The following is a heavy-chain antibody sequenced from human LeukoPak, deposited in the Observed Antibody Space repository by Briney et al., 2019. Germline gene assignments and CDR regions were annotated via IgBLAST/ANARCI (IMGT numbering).Heavy chain of an antibody. CDR1: GDSISMHY. CDR2: INHSGST. Sequence: SETLSLTCSVSGDSISMHYWSWIRQPPGKGLEWIGEINHSGSTNYNPSLKSRVTISVDTSKNQFSLKLSSVTAADTAVYYCARVGPQRILEWLLGRNWFDPWGQGTLVTVSS. D-gene: IGHD3-3*01. J-gene: IGHJ5*02. V-gene: IGHV4-34*01. CDR3: ARVGPQRILEWLLGRNWFDP.